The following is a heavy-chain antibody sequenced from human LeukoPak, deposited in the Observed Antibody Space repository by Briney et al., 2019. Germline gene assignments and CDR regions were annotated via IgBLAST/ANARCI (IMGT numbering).Heavy chain of an antibody. D-gene: IGHD3-10*01. CDR1: GYTLNVYA. V-gene: IGHV1-3*04. J-gene: IGHJ4*02. Sequence: GASVKVSCKASGYTLNVYAVHWVRQAPGQRLEWMGWINTANGNTKYSQKFQGSVTITRDTSANTAYMELSSLRSEDTAVYYCARGYGLGSYLDYWGRGTLVTVSS. CDR2: INTANGNT. CDR3: ARGYGLGSYLDY.